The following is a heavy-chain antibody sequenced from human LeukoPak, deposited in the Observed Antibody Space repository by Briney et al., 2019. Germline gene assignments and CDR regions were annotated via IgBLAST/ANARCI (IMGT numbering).Heavy chain of an antibody. CDR2: ISAYNGNT. J-gene: IGHJ4*02. V-gene: IGHV1-18*01. CDR1: GYTFTSYG. CDR3: ARDSGYYDSSGSFDY. Sequence: ASVKVSCKASGYTFTSYGISWVRQAPGQGLEWMGWISAYNGNTNYAQKLQGRVTMTTDTSTSTAYMELRSLRSDDTAAYYCARDSGYYDSSGSFDYWGQGTLVTVSS. D-gene: IGHD3-22*01.